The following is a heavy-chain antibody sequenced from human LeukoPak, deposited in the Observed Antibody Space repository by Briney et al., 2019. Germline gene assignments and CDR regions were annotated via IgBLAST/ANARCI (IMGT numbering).Heavy chain of an antibody. D-gene: IGHD3-16*02. CDR3: ARRGFMITFGGVIVMTDAFDI. CDR2: IYPGDSDT. V-gene: IGHV5-51*01. J-gene: IGHJ3*02. CDR1: GYIFTSYW. Sequence: GESLKISCKGSGYIFTSYWIGWVRQMPGKGLEWMGIIYPGDSDTRYSPSFQGQVTISADKSISTAYLQWSSLKASDTAMYYCARRGFMITFGGVIVMTDAFDIWGQGTMVTVSS.